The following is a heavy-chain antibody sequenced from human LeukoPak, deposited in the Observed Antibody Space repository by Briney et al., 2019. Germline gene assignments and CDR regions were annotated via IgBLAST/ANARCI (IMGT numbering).Heavy chain of an antibody. Sequence: KPLETLSFTCAVYGGSFSGYYWSWIRQPPGKGLEWIGEIYHSGGTYYNPSLKSRVTMSVDTSKNQFSLKLSSVTAADTAVYYCARLSLPQYYYDSSGYYGNFQHWGQGTLVTVSS. CDR3: ARLSLPQYYYDSSGYYGNFQH. V-gene: IGHV4-34*01. CDR2: IYHSGGT. J-gene: IGHJ1*01. D-gene: IGHD3-22*01. CDR1: GGSFSGYY.